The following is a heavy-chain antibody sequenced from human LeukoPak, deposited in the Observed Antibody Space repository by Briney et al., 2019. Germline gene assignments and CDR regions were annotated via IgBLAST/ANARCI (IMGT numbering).Heavy chain of an antibody. CDR2: INPSGGST. D-gene: IGHD5-24*01. CDR1: GYTFTSYY. V-gene: IGHV1-46*01. J-gene: IGHJ4*02. CDR3: ARGGWLQFSSKSPTDY. Sequence: ASVKVSCKASGYTFTSYYMHWVRQAPGQGLEWMGIINPSGGSTSYAQKFQGRVTMTRDTSISTAYMELSRLRSDDTAVYYCARGGWLQFSSKSPTDYWGQGTLVTVSS.